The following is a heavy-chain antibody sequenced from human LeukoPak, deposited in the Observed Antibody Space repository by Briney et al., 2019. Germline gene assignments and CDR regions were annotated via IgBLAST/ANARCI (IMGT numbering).Heavy chain of an antibody. CDR1: GIGFSSHD. Sequence: QPGGSLRLSCVTSGIGFSSHDMHWVRQAPGKGLEWVALIWYDGSNAYYADSVKGRFTISRDNSKNTLYLQINSLRPEDTAVYYCGTAAGWAFDYWGQGTLVTVSS. J-gene: IGHJ4*02. CDR2: IWYDGSNA. V-gene: IGHV3-30*02. D-gene: IGHD6-13*01. CDR3: GTAAGWAFDY.